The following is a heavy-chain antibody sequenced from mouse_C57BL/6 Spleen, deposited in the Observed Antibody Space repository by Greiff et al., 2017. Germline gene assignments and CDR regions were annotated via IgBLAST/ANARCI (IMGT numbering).Heavy chain of an antibody. Sequence: VQLQQSGAELVRPGASVKLSCTASGFNIKDDYMHWVKQRPEQGLEWIGWIDPENGDTEYASKFQGKATITADTSSNTAYLQLSSLTSEDTAVYYCMSNYTWFAYWGQGTLVTVSA. J-gene: IGHJ3*01. V-gene: IGHV14-4*01. CDR3: MSNYTWFAY. D-gene: IGHD2-5*01. CDR1: GFNIKDDY. CDR2: IDPENGDT.